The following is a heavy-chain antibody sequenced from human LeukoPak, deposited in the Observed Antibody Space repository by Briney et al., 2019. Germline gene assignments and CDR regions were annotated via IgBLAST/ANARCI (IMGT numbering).Heavy chain of an antibody. CDR1: GFTFSSYA. D-gene: IGHD2-21*02. Sequence: PGGSLRLSCAASGFTFSSYAMTWVRQAPGKGLGWVSGITAGGDNTFYADSVKGRFTISRDNSKNTLYLLTDSLRAEDTAVYYCAKGHYPDASCAGDCYYSYWGQGTLVTVSS. CDR2: ITAGGDNT. CDR3: AKGHYPDASCAGDCYYSY. V-gene: IGHV3-23*01. J-gene: IGHJ4*02.